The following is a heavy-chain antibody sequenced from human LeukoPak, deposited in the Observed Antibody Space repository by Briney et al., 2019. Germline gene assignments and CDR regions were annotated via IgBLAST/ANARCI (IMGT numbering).Heavy chain of an antibody. Sequence: GGSLRLSCAASGFTFSSYGMHWVRQAPGKGLEWVAFIRYDGSNKYYADSVKGRFTISRDNSKNTLYLQMNSLRAEDTAVYYCARRRDGYNSWYFDLWGRGTLVTVSS. CDR2: IRYDGSNK. V-gene: IGHV3-30*02. CDR3: ARRRDGYNSWYFDL. D-gene: IGHD5-24*01. J-gene: IGHJ2*01. CDR1: GFTFSSYG.